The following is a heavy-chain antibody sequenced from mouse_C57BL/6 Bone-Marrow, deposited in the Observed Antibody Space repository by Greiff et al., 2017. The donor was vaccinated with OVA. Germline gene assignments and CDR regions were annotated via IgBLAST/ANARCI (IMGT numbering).Heavy chain of an antibody. D-gene: IGHD1-1*01. J-gene: IGHJ4*01. CDR3: AREASYYGSSYDYAMDY. Sequence: QVQLQQPGAELVKPGASVKLSCKASGYTFTSYWMQWVKQRPGQGLEWIGEIDPSDSYTNYNQKFKGKATLTVDTSSSTAYMQLSSLTSEDSAVYYCAREASYYGSSYDYAMDYWGQGTSVTVSS. V-gene: IGHV1-50*01. CDR1: GYTFTSYW. CDR2: IDPSDSYT.